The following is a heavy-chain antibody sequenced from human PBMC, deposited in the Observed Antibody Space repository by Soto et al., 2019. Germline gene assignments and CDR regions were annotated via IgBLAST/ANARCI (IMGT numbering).Heavy chain of an antibody. CDR3: ASSYYYDSSGYSSLYYYYGMDV. J-gene: IGHJ6*02. CDR2: INAGNGNT. CDR1: GYTFTSYA. Sequence: ASVKVSCKASGYTFTSYAMHWVRQAPGQRPEWMGWINAGNGNTKYSQMFQGRVTITRDTSASTAYMELSSLRSEDTAVYYCASSYYYDSSGYSSLYYYYGMDVWGQGTTVTVSS. D-gene: IGHD3-22*01. V-gene: IGHV1-3*01.